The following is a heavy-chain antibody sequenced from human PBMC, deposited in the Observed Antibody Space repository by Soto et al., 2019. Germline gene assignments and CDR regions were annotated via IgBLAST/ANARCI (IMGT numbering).Heavy chain of an antibody. Sequence: QVQLQESGPGLVKPSETLSLICSVSGGSINGYYWTWIRQPPGKGLEYIGYIYYSGSTSYNPSLKSRVTISVDTPKKQFSLKLSSVTAADTAVYYCARKIASAGSQSWFDPWGQGTLVTVSS. CDR3: ARKIASAGSQSWFDP. D-gene: IGHD6-13*01. V-gene: IGHV4-59*01. J-gene: IGHJ5*02. CDR2: IYYSGST. CDR1: GGSINGYY.